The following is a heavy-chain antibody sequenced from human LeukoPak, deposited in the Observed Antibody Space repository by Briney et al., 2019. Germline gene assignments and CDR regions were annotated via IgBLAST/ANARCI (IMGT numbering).Heavy chain of an antibody. CDR1: GGSISSDY. CDR2: IYYSGSA. D-gene: IGHD6-13*01. J-gene: IGHJ4*02. V-gene: IGHV4-59*01. CDR3: ARETIAAAGMWFDY. Sequence: SGTLSLTCTVSGGSISSDYWSWSRQPPGKGLEWIGYIYYSGSANYNPSLKSRVTISVDTSKNQFSLKLSSVTAADTAVYYCARETIAAAGMWFDYWGQGTLVTVSS.